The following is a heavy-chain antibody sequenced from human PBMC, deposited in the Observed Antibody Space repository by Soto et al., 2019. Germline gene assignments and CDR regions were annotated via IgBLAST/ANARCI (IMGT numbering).Heavy chain of an antibody. Sequence: SETLSLTCTVSGGYMTNSYWSWIRQPPGKGLEWIGYIYYSGSTNYHPSLKSRVALSVDTSKNQFSLKMNSVTAADTAVYFCARGGWYNDYWGQGSLVTVSS. V-gene: IGHV4-59*01. J-gene: IGHJ4*02. CDR2: IYYSGST. CDR3: ARGGWYNDY. CDR1: GGYMTNSY. D-gene: IGHD6-19*01.